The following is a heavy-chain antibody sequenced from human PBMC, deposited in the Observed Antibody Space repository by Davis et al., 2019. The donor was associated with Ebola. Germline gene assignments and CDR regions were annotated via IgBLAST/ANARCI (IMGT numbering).Heavy chain of an antibody. V-gene: IGHV3-7*01. CDR1: GFTFTSYW. CDR3: LYGMDV. CDR2: IKQDGSEK. J-gene: IGHJ6*02. Sequence: GESLKISCAASGFTFTSYWMSWVRQAPGKGLEWVANIKQDGSEKYYADSVKGRFTISRDNAKNSLYLQMNSLRAEDTAVYYCLYGMDVWGQGTTVTVSS.